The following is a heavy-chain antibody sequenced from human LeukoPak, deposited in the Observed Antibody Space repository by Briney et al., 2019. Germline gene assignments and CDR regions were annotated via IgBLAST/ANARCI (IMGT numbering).Heavy chain of an antibody. CDR3: TRSGFGAGVRFDF. D-gene: IGHD3-3*01. Sequence: GASVKVSCKTSGYTFTNYDINWVRQAAGQGLEWMRWMHPNSGDTDYVQEFKGRVTMTRDTSISTAYMELSSLTYEDSAVYYYTRSGFGAGVRFDFWGQGTPVTVSS. J-gene: IGHJ4*02. CDR1: GYTFTNYD. CDR2: MHPNSGDT. V-gene: IGHV1-8*01.